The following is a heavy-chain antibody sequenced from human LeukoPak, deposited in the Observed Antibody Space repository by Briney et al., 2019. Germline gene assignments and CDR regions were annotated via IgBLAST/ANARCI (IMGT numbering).Heavy chain of an antibody. J-gene: IGHJ4*02. CDR3: ARQTGPPDWLIPKARKPENYFDY. V-gene: IGHV4-39*01. D-gene: IGHD3-9*01. CDR1: GGSISSSSYY. Sequence: NPSEPLSLICSVSGGSISSSSYYWGWIRQHPGKGLEWIGCIYYNGINYHNPSPKRRVTISVDTSKNQFSLKLSSVTAADTAVYYWARQTGPPDWLIPKARKPENYFDYWGQGTLVTVSS. CDR2: IYYNGIN.